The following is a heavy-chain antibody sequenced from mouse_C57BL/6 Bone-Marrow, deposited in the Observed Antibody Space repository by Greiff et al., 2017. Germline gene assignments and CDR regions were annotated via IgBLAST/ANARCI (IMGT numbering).Heavy chain of an antibody. J-gene: IGHJ4*01. CDR2: ICPRGGNT. Sequence: VKLLQSGAELARPGASVKLSCTASGFTFTSYGISWVRQSTGKGLEWIGAICPRGGNTYYNEKFKGQATMTADKSSSTAYMELRSLTSEDSAVYVCARKSDGNCPYAMDYWGQGTSVTVSS. V-gene: IGHV1-81*01. D-gene: IGHD2-1*01. CDR3: ARKSDGNCPYAMDY. CDR1: GFTFTSYG.